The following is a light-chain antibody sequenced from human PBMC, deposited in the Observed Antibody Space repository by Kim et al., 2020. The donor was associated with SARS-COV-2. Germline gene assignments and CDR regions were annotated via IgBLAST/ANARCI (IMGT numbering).Light chain of an antibody. V-gene: IGLV2-11*01. J-gene: IGLJ2*01. CDR3: CSYAGSYALL. Sequence: QSALTQPRSLSGSPGQSITISCTGTSSDVGGYNYVSWYQQHPGKAPKLMVYDVSKRPSGVPDRFSGSKSGNMASLTISGLQAEDEADYYCCSYAGSYALLFGGGTQLTVL. CDR1: SSDVGGYNY. CDR2: DVS.